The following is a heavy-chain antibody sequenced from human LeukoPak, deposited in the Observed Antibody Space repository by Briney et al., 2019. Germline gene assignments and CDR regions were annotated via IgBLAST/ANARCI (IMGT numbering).Heavy chain of an antibody. CDR2: INPSGGST. V-gene: IGHV1-46*01. CDR1: GYTFTSYY. J-gene: IGHJ4*02. CDR3: ARANPDYYGSGSYYTPPDY. Sequence: ASVKVSCKASGYTFTSYYMHWVRQAPGHGLEWMGVINPSGGSTSYAQKFQGRVTMTRDTSTSTVYMELSSLRSEDTAVYYCARANPDYYGSGSYYTPPDYWGQGTLVTVSS. D-gene: IGHD3-10*01.